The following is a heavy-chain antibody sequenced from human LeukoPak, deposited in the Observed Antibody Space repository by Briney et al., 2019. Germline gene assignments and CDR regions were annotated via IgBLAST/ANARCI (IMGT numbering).Heavy chain of an antibody. J-gene: IGHJ4*02. CDR1: GFTFNSYS. D-gene: IGHD1-1*01. V-gene: IGHV3-21*01. CDR2: ISRSGTYI. Sequence: GGSLRLSCAASGFTFNSYSMNWVRQAPGKGLEWVSSISRSGTYIYYADSMKGRFIISRDNAKNSLYLQMNSLRAEDTAVYYCARESPGTTVFDYWGQGTLVTVSS. CDR3: ARESPGTTVFDY.